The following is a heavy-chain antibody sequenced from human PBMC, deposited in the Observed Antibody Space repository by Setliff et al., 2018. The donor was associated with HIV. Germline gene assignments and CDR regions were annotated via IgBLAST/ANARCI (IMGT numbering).Heavy chain of an antibody. CDR3: HCFMAG. J-gene: IGHJ6*03. Sequence: PGGSLRLSCAASGFMFSKYWMSWVRQAPGKGLEWVSTINSDGSTTTYADSVKGRFTISRDNAKNTLYLQMNSLRGEDTAVYYCHCFMAGWGKGTTVTVSS. CDR1: GFMFSKYW. V-gene: IGHV3-74*03. CDR2: INSDGSTT.